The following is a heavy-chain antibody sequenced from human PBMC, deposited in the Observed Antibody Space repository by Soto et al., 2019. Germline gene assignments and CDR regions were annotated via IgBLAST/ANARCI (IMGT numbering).Heavy chain of an antibody. CDR2: IYYSGST. V-gene: IGHV4-31*03. Sequence: QVQLQESGPGLVKPSQTLSLTCTVSGGSISSGGYYWSWIRQHPGKGLEWIRYIYYSGSTFYNPSLKSRVTISVDTSKNQCALKLSSVTAADTAVYYCARDADYGDYNNNWFDPWGQGTLVTVSS. D-gene: IGHD4-17*01. CDR3: ARDADYGDYNNNWFDP. CDR1: GGSISSGGYY. J-gene: IGHJ5*02.